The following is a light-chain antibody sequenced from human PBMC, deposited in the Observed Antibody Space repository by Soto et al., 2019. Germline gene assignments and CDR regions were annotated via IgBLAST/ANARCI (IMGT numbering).Light chain of an antibody. Sequence: EIVMTHSPATLSMSPWEIATLSCRASQSVSSNLAWYQQKPGQAPRLLIYGASTRATGIPARFSFSGSVTEFTLPFGSLQSKNFAFYYGRQYNNWWTFGQGPRWIS. CDR1: QSVSSN. CDR2: GAS. CDR3: RQYNNWWT. V-gene: IGKV3-15*01. J-gene: IGKJ1*01.